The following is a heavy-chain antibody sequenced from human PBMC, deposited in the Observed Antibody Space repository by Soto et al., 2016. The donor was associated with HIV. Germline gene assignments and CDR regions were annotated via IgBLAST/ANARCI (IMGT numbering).Heavy chain of an antibody. D-gene: IGHD3-16*01. CDR2: MYHSGNT. V-gene: IGHV4-4*02. CDR3: VSYSFGGFHPTGKDV. CDR1: GASISGSNW. J-gene: IGHJ6*02. Sequence: QVQLQESGPGLVKPSGTLSLTCAVSGASISGSNWWSWVRQPPGKGLEWIGEMYHSGNTNYNPSLKSRVTISADKSKNQFSLILRSVTAADTAIYYCVSYSFGGFHPTGKDVWG.